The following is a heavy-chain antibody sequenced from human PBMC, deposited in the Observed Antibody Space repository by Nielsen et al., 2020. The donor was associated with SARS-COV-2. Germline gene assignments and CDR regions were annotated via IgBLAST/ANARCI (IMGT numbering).Heavy chain of an antibody. CDR3: ARGVEMSIAAAGRGVNWFDP. D-gene: IGHD6-13*01. CDR1: GGSISSGGYY. J-gene: IGHJ5*02. Sequence: SETLSLTCTVSGGSISSGGYYWSWIRQPPGKGLEWIGEINHSGSTNYNPSLKSRVTISVDTSKNQFSLKLSSVTAADTAVYYCARGVEMSIAAAGRGVNWFDPWGQGTLVTVSS. CDR2: INHSGST. V-gene: IGHV4-39*07.